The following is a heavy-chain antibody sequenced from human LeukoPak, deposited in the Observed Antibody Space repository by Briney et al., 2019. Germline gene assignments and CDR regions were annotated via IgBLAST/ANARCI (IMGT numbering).Heavy chain of an antibody. CDR2: MSSGSRYI. Sequence: PGGSLRLSCAASGFTFSSYSMTWVRQAPGKGLEWVSSMSSGSRYIYYADSVKGRFTISRDNSKNTLYLQMNSLRAEDTAVYYCAKEILPIAAGFWGQGTLVTVSS. J-gene: IGHJ4*02. CDR3: AKEILPIAAGF. D-gene: IGHD6-13*01. CDR1: GFTFSSYS. V-gene: IGHV3-21*01.